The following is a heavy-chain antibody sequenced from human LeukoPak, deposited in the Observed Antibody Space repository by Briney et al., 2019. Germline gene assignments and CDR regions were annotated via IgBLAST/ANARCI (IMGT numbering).Heavy chain of an antibody. J-gene: IGHJ4*02. D-gene: IGHD1-1*01. V-gene: IGHV3-23*01. CDR2: ISGSGGST. Sequence: GGSLRLSCAASGFTVSSNYMSWVRQAPGKGLEWVSAISGSGGSTYYADSVKGRFTISRDNSENTLYLQINSLRVEDTAVYYCAKDTPTTGYHLDSWGQGTWSPSPQ. CDR3: AKDTPTTGYHLDS. CDR1: GFTVSSNY.